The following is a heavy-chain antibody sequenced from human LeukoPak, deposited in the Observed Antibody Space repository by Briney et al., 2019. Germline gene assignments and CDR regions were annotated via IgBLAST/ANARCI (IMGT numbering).Heavy chain of an antibody. CDR3: ARGLTIYDSFDY. Sequence: ASVKVSCKASGGTFSSYAISWVRQAPGQGLEWMGGIIPTFGTANYAQKFQGRVTITTDESTSTAYMELSSLRSEDTAVYYCARGLTIYDSFDYWGQGTLVTVSS. J-gene: IGHJ4*02. CDR2: IIPTFGTA. V-gene: IGHV1-69*05. CDR1: GGTFSSYA. D-gene: IGHD3-3*01.